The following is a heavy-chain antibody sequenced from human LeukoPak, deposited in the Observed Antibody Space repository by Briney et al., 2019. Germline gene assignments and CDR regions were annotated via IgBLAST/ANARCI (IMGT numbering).Heavy chain of an antibody. D-gene: IGHD1-7*01. V-gene: IGHV3-30-3*01. J-gene: IGHJ4*02. CDR1: GFTFSSYA. Sequence: PGGSLRLSCAASGFTFSSYAMHWVRQAPGKGLEWVAVISYDGSNKYYADSVKGRFTISRDNSKNTLYLQMDSLRAEDTAVYHCARRPGITGTAYFDYWGQGTLVTVSS. CDR2: ISYDGSNK. CDR3: ARRPGITGTAYFDY.